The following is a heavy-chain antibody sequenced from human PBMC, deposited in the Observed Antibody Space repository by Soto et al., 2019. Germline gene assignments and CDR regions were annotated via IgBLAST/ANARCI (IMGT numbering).Heavy chain of an antibody. Sequence: SETLSLTCTVSGTPNSSYYWSWIRKPPGKGLERIANIHYSGSTNYNPSLASRVTLSVDMSKNQFSLKMTSVTAADRAMYFCPRSNSYAIDYWGRGTLVT. CDR1: GTPNSSYY. D-gene: IGHD2-8*01. CDR2: IHYSGST. CDR3: PRSNSYAIDY. J-gene: IGHJ4*02. V-gene: IGHV4-59*01.